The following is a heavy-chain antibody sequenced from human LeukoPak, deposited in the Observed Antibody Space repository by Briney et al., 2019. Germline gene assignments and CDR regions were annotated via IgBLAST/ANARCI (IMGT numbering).Heavy chain of an antibody. D-gene: IGHD5-12*01. CDR2: ISYDGSNK. J-gene: IGHJ4*02. V-gene: IGHV3-30*18. Sequence: PGRSLRLSCAASGFTFSSYGMHWVRQAPCKGLEWVAVISYDGSNKYYADSVKGRFTISRDNSKNTLFLQMNSLRAEDTAVYYCAKDRYSGYYSVAHWGQGTLVTVSS. CDR3: AKDRYSGYYSVAH. CDR1: GFTFSSYG.